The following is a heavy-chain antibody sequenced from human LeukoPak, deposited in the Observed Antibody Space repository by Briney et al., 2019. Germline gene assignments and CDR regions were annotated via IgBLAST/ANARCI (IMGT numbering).Heavy chain of an antibody. J-gene: IGHJ4*02. CDR1: GGSISSYY. D-gene: IGHD3-10*01. CDR3: ARDQDYYGSGSYGPDY. V-gene: IGHV4-59*12. CDR2: IYHGGST. Sequence: PSETLSFTCTVSGGSISSYYWSWIRQPPGKGLEWIGSIYHGGSTFYNPSLKSRVTISVDPSKNQFSLKLSSVTAADTAVYYCARDQDYYGSGSYGPDYWGQGILVTVSS.